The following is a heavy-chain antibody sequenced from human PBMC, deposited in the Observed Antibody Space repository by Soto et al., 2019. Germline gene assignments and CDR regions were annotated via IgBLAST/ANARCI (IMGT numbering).Heavy chain of an antibody. CDR1: GYAFTVYY. CDR2: INPNSGGT. J-gene: IGHJ4*02. Sequence: ESSVKGSCKASGYAFTVYYMHWVRQAPGQGLEWMGWINPNSGGTNYAQKFQGWVTMTRDTSISTAYMELSRLRSDDTAVYYCARERYEGRIDYWGQGTLVTVSS. D-gene: IGHD2-2*01. CDR3: ARERYEGRIDY. V-gene: IGHV1-2*04.